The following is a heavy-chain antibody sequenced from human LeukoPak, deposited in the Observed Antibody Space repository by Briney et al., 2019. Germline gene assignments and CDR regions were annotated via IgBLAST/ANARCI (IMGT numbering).Heavy chain of an antibody. CDR3: TSSFGQLSFFDY. Sequence: GGSLRPSCSTSGFTFGGYSMNWVRQAPGKGLEWVGFIRGKAYGATTEYAASVKGRFTISRDDSKSIAYLQMNSLKTEDTAVYYCTSSFGQLSFFDYWGQGTLVTVSS. D-gene: IGHD3-10*01. V-gene: IGHV3-49*04. CDR2: IRGKAYGATT. CDR1: GFTFGGYS. J-gene: IGHJ4*02.